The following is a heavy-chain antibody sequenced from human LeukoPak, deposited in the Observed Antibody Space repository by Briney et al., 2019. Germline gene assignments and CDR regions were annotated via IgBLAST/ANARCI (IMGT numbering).Heavy chain of an antibody. J-gene: IGHJ5*02. CDR2: IYYSGST. CDR1: GGSISSYY. D-gene: IGHD1-7*01. CDR3: AATGTSDLGESWFDP. Sequence: PSETLSLTCTVSGGSISSYYWSWIRQPPGKGLEWIGYIYYSGSTNYNPSLKSRVTISVDTSKNQFSLKLSSVTAADTAVYYCAATGTSDLGESWFDPWGQGTLVTVSS. V-gene: IGHV4-59*01.